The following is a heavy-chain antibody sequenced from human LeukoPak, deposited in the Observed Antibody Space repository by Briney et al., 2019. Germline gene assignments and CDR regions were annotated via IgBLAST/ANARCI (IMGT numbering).Heavy chain of an antibody. CDR3: AKDIISWASGYSGYDN. D-gene: IGHD5-12*01. CDR2: IRYDGSNK. CDR1: GFTFSSYG. J-gene: IGHJ4*02. V-gene: IGHV3-30*02. Sequence: PGGSLRLSCAASGFTFSSYGMHWVRQAPGKGLEWVAFIRYDGSNKYYADSVKGRFTISRDNSKNTLYLQMNSLRAEDTAVYYCAKDIISWASGYSGYDNWGQGTLVTVSS.